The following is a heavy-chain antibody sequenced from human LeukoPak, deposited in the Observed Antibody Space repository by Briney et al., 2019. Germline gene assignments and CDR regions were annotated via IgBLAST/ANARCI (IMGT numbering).Heavy chain of an antibody. CDR2: IIPIFGTA. J-gene: IGHJ4*02. CDR1: GGTFSSYA. CDR3: ARGSPRGSDRRPFDY. Sequence: SVKVSCKASGGTFSSYAISWVRQAPGQGLEWMGGIIPIFGTANYAQKFQGRVTITADESTSTAYMELSSLRSEDTAVYYCARGSPRGSDRRPFDYWGQGTLVTVSS. V-gene: IGHV1-69*13. D-gene: IGHD3-10*01.